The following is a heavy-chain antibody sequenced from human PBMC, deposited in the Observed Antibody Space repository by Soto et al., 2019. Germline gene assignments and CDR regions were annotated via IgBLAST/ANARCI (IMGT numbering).Heavy chain of an antibody. D-gene: IGHD3-22*01. J-gene: IGHJ4*02. V-gene: IGHV3-9*01. CDR2: ISWNSGSI. Sequence: GGSLRLSCAASGFTFDDYAMHWVRQAPGKGLEWVSGISWNSGSIGYADSVKGRFTISRDNAKNSLYLQMNSLRAEDTALYYCAKDKASSGYPPYYFDYWGQGTLVTVSS. CDR3: AKDKASSGYPPYYFDY. CDR1: GFTFDDYA.